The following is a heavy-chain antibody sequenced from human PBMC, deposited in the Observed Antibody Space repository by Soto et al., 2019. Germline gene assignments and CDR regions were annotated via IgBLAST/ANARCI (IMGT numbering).Heavy chain of an antibody. CDR3: AIGKWELAHFDY. CDR1: GYTFTSYA. CDR2: INAGNGNT. Sequence: ASVKVSCKASGYTFTSYAMHWVRQAPGQRLEWMGWINAGNGNTKYSQKFQGRVTITRDTSASTAYMEMSSLRSEDTAVYYCAIGKWELAHFDYWGQRTLVTVSS. V-gene: IGHV1-3*01. J-gene: IGHJ4*02. D-gene: IGHD1-26*01.